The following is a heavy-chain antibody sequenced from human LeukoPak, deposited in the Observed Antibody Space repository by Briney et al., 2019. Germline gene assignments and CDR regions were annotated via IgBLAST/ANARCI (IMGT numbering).Heavy chain of an antibody. J-gene: IGHJ5*02. CDR1: GGSISSYY. D-gene: IGHD6-19*01. V-gene: IGHV4-59*01. CDR2: IYYSGST. Sequence: SETLSLTRTVSGGSISSYYWSWIRQPPGKGLEWIGYIYYSGSTNYNPSLKSRVTISVDTSKNQFSLKLSSVTAADTAVYYCARVIAVAGTILGWFDPWGQGTLVTVSS. CDR3: ARVIAVAGTILGWFDP.